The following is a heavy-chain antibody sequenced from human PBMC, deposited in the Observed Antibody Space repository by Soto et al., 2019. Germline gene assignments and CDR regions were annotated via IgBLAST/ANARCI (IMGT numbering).Heavy chain of an antibody. V-gene: IGHV4-30-4*01. CDR1: GVSISSGGAYY. CDR2: IHYSGSA. Sequence: QVQLQASGPGLVYPSQTLSLTCAVSGVSISSGGAYYWSWIRQSPGEALEWIGYIHYSGSAYYNSSLKSRVTMSVDTAKNQFSLKVTSVTAADTAVYYCARSPRGLGNFDYWGQGTLVTVSS. CDR3: ARSPRGLGNFDY. J-gene: IGHJ4*02. D-gene: IGHD3-10*01.